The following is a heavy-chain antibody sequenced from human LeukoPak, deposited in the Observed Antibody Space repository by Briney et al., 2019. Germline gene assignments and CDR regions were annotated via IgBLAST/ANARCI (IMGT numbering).Heavy chain of an antibody. CDR2: IYHSGST. J-gene: IGHJ4*02. CDR1: GYSISSGYY. D-gene: IGHD5-18*01. CDR3: ARDLAYSYQN. V-gene: IGHV4-38-2*02. Sequence: SEALSLTCTVSGYSISSGYYWGWIRQPPGKGLEWIGYIYHSGSTYYNPSLKSRVTISVDKSKNQFSLKMNSVTAADTAVYYCARDLAYSYQNWGQGTLVTVSS.